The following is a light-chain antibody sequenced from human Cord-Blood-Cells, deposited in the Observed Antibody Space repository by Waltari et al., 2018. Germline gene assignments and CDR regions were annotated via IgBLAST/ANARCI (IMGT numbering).Light chain of an antibody. J-gene: IGLJ2*01. V-gene: IGLV3-19*01. CDR3: NSRDSSGNHVV. CDR2: GKN. Sequence: ALGQTVRITCQGDSLRSYYASWYQQKPGQAPVLVIYGKNNRPSGIPDRFSGSSSGNTASLTITGAQAEEEADYYCNSRDSSGNHVVFGGGTKLTVL. CDR1: SLRSYY.